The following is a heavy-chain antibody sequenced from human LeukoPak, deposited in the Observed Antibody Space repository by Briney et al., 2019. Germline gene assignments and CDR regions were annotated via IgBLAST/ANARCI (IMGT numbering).Heavy chain of an antibody. Sequence: GESLKISCXGSGYRFTTYWIGWVRQMPGKGLESMGIIYPGDSDTKYSPSFQGQVTISADRSISTAYLQWSSLKASDTAMYYCASGAGIAAPGTYDAFDIWGQGTMVTVSS. D-gene: IGHD6-13*01. J-gene: IGHJ3*02. CDR3: ASGAGIAAPGTYDAFDI. CDR2: IYPGDSDT. V-gene: IGHV5-51*01. CDR1: GYRFTTYW.